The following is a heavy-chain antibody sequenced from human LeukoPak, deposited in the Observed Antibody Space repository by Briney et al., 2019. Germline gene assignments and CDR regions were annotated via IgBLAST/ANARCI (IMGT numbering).Heavy chain of an antibody. CDR3: ARLTRTYCGGDCSLDY. D-gene: IGHD2-21*02. CDR2: ISSSGSSL. V-gene: IGHV3-21*01. Sequence: GGSLKLSCAASGFTFSIYSMSWVRQAPGKGLEWVSSISSSGSSLYYADSVKGRFTISRDNAKNSLYLQMNSLRAEDTAVYYCARLTRTYCGGDCSLDYWGQGTLVTVSS. J-gene: IGHJ4*02. CDR1: GFTFSIYS.